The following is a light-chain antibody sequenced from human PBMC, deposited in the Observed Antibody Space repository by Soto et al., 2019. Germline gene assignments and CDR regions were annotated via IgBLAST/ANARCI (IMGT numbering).Light chain of an antibody. CDR1: QSVSSSY. CDR3: QQYGSSPYT. J-gene: IGKJ2*01. Sequence: EIVLTQSPGTLSLSPGERATLSCRASQSVSSSYLAWYQQKPVQAPRLLIYGSSSRATGIPDRFSGSGSGRDFTVTISRMEPEDFAVYYWQQYGSSPYTFGQGTKLEIQ. CDR2: GSS. V-gene: IGKV3-20*01.